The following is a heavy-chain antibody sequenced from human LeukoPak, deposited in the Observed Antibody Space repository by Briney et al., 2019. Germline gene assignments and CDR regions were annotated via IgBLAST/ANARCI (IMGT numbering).Heavy chain of an antibody. Sequence: GGSLRLSCAASGFTFSTYGRQWVRQAPGKGLEWVAFIRYDGSNKYYTDSVKGRFTISRDNSKNTLYLQMNSLRAEDTAVYYCAKDPWRPIAVAGTLPDYWGQGTLVTVSS. CDR2: IRYDGSNK. CDR3: AKDPWRPIAVAGTLPDY. J-gene: IGHJ4*02. V-gene: IGHV3-30*02. CDR1: GFTFSTYG. D-gene: IGHD6-19*01.